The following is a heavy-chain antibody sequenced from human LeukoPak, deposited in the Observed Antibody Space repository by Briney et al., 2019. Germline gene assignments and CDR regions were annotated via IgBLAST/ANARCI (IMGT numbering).Heavy chain of an antibody. D-gene: IGHD1-26*01. CDR1: GLMFSSYG. J-gene: IGHJ3*02. CDR3: AKDYLGASHTFDI. CDR2: ISYDGTIK. V-gene: IGHV3-30*18. Sequence: GRSLRLSCEASGLMFSSYGMHWVRQAPGKGLEWVAVISYDGTIKHYADPVKGRFTISRDNSKNTLYLQMSSLRGEDTAVYYCAKDYLGASHTFDIWGQGTMVTVSS.